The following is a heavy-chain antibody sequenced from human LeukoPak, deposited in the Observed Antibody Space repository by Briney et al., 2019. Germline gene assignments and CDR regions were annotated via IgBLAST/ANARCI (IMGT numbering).Heavy chain of an antibody. Sequence: PSETLSLTCTVSRGSINSYYWTWFRQSPGKGLEWIGYIHDSVNTNYNSSLKGRVTISVDTSKNQFSLNLRSVTAADTAIYYCARATKAMDNSRGLFWFDPWGQGTLVTVSS. CDR2: IHDSVNT. J-gene: IGHJ5*02. D-gene: IGHD5-18*01. CDR3: ARATKAMDNSRGLFWFDP. V-gene: IGHV4-59*01. CDR1: RGSINSYY.